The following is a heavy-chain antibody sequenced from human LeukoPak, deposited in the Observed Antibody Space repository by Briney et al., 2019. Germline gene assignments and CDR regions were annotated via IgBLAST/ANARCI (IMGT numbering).Heavy chain of an antibody. CDR2: ISSSNSYI. Sequence: GGSLRLSCAASGFTFSSYSMNWVRQAPGKGLEWVSSISSSNSYIYNADSVKGRFTISRDNAKNSLYLQMNSLRAEDTAVYYCARDQGLLVVAGRFGFWGQGTLVTVSS. J-gene: IGHJ5*01. D-gene: IGHD6-19*01. V-gene: IGHV3-21*01. CDR3: ARDQGLLVVAGRFGF. CDR1: GFTFSSYS.